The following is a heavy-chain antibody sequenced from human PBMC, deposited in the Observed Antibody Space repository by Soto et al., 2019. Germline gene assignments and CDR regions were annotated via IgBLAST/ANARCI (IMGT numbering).Heavy chain of an antibody. V-gene: IGHV5-51*01. J-gene: IGHJ6*03. CDR1: GYSFTNYG. CDR2: IYPGDSDT. Sequence: GESLKISCKGFGYSFTNYGIGWVRQMPGKGLEWMGIIYPGDSDTRYSPSFQGQVTISADKSISTAYLQWSSLKASDTAMYYCATSSTAARPLDYYYYYLDIWGKGTTVTVSS. D-gene: IGHD6-6*01. CDR3: ATSSTAARPLDYYYYYLDI.